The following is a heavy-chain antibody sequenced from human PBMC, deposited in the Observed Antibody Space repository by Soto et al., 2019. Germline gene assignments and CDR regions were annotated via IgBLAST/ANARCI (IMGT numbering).Heavy chain of an antibody. CDR1: GGSISSYY. D-gene: IGHD3-3*01. V-gene: IGHV4-59*01. Sequence: SETLSLTCTVSGGSISSYYWSWIRQPPGKGLEWIGYIYYSGSTNYNPSLKSRVTISVDTSKNQFSLKLSSVTAADTAVYYCARGSTQYDFWSGYYISDYYYYYGMDVWGQGTTVTVSS. J-gene: IGHJ6*02. CDR3: ARGSTQYDFWSGYYISDYYYYYGMDV. CDR2: IYYSGST.